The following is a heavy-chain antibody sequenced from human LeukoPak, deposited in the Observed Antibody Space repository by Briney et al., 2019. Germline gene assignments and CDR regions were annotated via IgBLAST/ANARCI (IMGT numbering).Heavy chain of an antibody. CDR1: GGTFSSYA. CDR2: IIPILGIA. CDR3: ARGRDHYYDSSGYYHY. Sequence: ASVKVSCKASGGTFSSYAISWVRQAPGQGLEWMGRIIPILGIANYAQKFQGRVTITADKSTSTAYMELSSLRSEDTAVYYCARGRDHYYDSSGYYHYWGQGTLVTVSS. J-gene: IGHJ4*02. V-gene: IGHV1-69*04. D-gene: IGHD3-22*01.